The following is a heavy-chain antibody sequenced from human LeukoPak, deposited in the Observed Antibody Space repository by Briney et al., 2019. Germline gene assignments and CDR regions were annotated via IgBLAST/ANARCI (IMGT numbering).Heavy chain of an antibody. CDR2: IYYAGDT. CDR1: GGPVSSSSYY. D-gene: IGHD1-26*01. Sequence: PSETLSLTCTVSGGPVSSSSYYWGWVRQSLEKGLECIGTIYYAGDTYYNPSLESRLTISVDTSKNQFSLKLRSVTAADTAVYYCATWDSGRYSQIDNWGQGTLVTVSS. CDR3: ATWDSGRYSQIDN. J-gene: IGHJ4*02. V-gene: IGHV4-39*01.